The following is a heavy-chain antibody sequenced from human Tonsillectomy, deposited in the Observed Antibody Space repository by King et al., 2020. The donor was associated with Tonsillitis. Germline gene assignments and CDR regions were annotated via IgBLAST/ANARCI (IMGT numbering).Heavy chain of an antibody. D-gene: IGHD1-26*01. CDR2: INPNSGGT. CDR3: ARDSVSGSYAS. CDR1: EYSFTDYY. J-gene: IGHJ5*02. V-gene: IGHV1-2*02. Sequence: QLVQSGAEVKKPGASVKVSCKASEYSFTDYYIHWVRQAPGQGLEWLGWINPNSGGTNYAQKFQGRVTMTRDTSISTAYMDLSGLTSDDTAVYYCARDSVSGSYASWGQGTLVTVSS.